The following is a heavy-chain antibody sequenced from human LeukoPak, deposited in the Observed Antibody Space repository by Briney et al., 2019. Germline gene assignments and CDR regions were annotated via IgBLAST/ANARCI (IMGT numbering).Heavy chain of an antibody. J-gene: IGHJ5*02. Sequence: PGGSLRLSCAASGFTFSSYGMSWVRQAPGKGLEWVSSISSSSSYIYYADSVQGRFTISRDNAKNSLYLQMNSLRAEDTAVYYCARDRGAVATYNWFDPWGQGTLVTVSS. CDR2: ISSSSSYI. CDR3: ARDRGAVATYNWFDP. D-gene: IGHD4-11*01. CDR1: GFTFSSYG. V-gene: IGHV3-21*01.